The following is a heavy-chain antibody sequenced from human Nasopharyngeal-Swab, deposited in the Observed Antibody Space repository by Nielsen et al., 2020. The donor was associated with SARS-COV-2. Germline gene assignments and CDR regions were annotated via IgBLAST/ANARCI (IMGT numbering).Heavy chain of an antibody. Sequence: SVMVSCKASGGTFSSYAISWVRQAPGQGLEWMGRIIPILGIANYAQKFQGRVTITADKSTSTAYMELSSLRSEDTAVCYCRRMANWGDVDYWGQGTLVTVSS. V-gene: IGHV1-69*04. CDR2: IIPILGIA. CDR3: RRMANWGDVDY. CDR1: GGTFSSYA. D-gene: IGHD3-16*01. J-gene: IGHJ4*02.